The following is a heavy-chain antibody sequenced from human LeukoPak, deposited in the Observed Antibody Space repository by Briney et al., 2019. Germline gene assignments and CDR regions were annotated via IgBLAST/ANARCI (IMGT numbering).Heavy chain of an antibody. Sequence: PGGSLRLSCATSGFTFSSYSMNWVRQAPGKGLEWISYISSISNTIYYADSVKGRFTISTDSAKNSLYLQMNSLRAEDTAVYYCARDGRFGLPHDYWGQGTLVTVSS. V-gene: IGHV3-48*01. D-gene: IGHD3-10*01. CDR1: GFTFSSYS. CDR2: ISSISNTI. CDR3: ARDGRFGLPHDY. J-gene: IGHJ4*02.